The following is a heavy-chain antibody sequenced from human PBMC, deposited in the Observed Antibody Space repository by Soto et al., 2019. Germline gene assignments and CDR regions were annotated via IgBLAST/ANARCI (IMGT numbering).Heavy chain of an antibody. CDR3: AKGLRFLEWLSSDYYYGMDV. D-gene: IGHD3-3*01. J-gene: IGHJ6*02. CDR1: GFTFSSYA. V-gene: IGHV3-23*01. Sequence: LRLSCAASGFTFSSYAMSWVRQAPGKGLEWVSAISGSGGSTYYTDSVKGRFTISRDNSKNTLYLQMNSLRAEDTAVYYCAKGLRFLEWLSSDYYYGMDVWGQGTTVTVSS. CDR2: ISGSGGST.